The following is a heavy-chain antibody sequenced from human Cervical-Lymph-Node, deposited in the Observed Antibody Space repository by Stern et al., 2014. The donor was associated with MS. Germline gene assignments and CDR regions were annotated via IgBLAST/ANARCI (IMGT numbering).Heavy chain of an antibody. CDR2: IYPGASDT. CDR3: AMPLTTVATHGA. V-gene: IGHV5-51*01. J-gene: IGHJ5*02. Sequence: EVQLVESGAEVKKPGESLKISCKGAGDSFTTFWIGWVRQMPGNGLEWMGIIYPGASDTRYSPSFQGQVTISADKSISTAYLQWSSLKASDTAMYYCAMPLTTVATHGAWGQGTLVTVSS. CDR1: GDSFTTFW. D-gene: IGHD4-23*01.